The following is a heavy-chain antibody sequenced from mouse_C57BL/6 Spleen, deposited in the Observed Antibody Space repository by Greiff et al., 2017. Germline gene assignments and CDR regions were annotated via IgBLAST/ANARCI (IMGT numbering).Heavy chain of an antibody. CDR1: GYSITSGYY. CDR3: AREGLLRPYWYFDV. D-gene: IGHD1-2*01. J-gene: IGHJ1*03. Sequence: EVQRVESGPGLVKPSQSLSLTCSVTGYSITSGYYWNWIRQFPGNKLEWMGYISYDGSNNYNPSLKNRISITRDTSKNQFFLKLNSVTTEDTATYYCAREGLLRPYWYFDVWGTGTTVTVSS. V-gene: IGHV3-6*01. CDR2: ISYDGSN.